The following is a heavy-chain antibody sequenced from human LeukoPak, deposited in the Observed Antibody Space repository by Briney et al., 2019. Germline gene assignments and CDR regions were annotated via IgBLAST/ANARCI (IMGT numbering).Heavy chain of an antibody. CDR1: GFTFSDYA. D-gene: IGHD3-10*01. CDR2: ISDGGSFT. J-gene: IGHJ4*02. CDR3: AKSRGSGSKMARGVNFDY. V-gene: IGHV3-23*01. Sequence: GGSLRLSCAASGFTFSDYAMTWVRQAPGKGLEWVSTISDGGSFTYYADSVKGRFTISRDNSKNTLFLQMNTLRAEDTAVYYCAKSRGSGSKMARGVNFDYWGRGTLVTVSS.